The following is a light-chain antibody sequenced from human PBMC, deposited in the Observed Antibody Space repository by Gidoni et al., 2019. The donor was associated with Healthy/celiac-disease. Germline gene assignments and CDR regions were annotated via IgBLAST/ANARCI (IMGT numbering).Light chain of an antibody. J-gene: IGKJ1*01. V-gene: IGKV3-20*01. CDR1: QSVSSSY. CDR3: QQYGSSLTWT. CDR2: GAS. Sequence: EIVLTQSPGPLSLSPGERATLSCRASQSVSSSYVACYQQKPGQAPRLLIYGASSRATGIPDRFSGSGSGTDFTLTISRLEPEDFAVYYCQQYGSSLTWTFGQGTKVEIK.